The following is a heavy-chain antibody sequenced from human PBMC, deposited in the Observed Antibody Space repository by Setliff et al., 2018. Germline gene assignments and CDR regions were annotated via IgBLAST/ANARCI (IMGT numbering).Heavy chain of an antibody. J-gene: IGHJ3*01. V-gene: IGHV5-51*01. D-gene: IGHD6-13*01. Sequence: PGESLKISCKGSGYTFSNYWVGWVRQMPGKGLEWMGVIYAGDSDTSYSPSFQGQVTFSADKSISTAYLQWSTLKASDTAMYYCARLGSSSWYNDVFDFWGPGTMVTVSS. CDR1: GYTFSNYW. CDR3: ARLGSSSWYNDVFDF. CDR2: IYAGDSDT.